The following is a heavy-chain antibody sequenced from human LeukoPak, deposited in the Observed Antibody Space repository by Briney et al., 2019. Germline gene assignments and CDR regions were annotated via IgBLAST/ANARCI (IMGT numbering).Heavy chain of an antibody. CDR1: GFSISSYY. J-gene: IGHJ6*03. D-gene: IGHD6-19*01. CDR2: IHYSGST. V-gene: IGHV4-59*08. CDR3: AGVIRDSSGYYYYYCYMDV. Sequence: SETLSLTCTVSGFSISSYYWSWIRQPPGKGLEWIGYIHYSGSTNYNPSLKSRVTISLDTSKNQLSLKLSSVTAEDKAVYYCAGVIRDSSGYYYYYCYMDVWGKGTTVTVSS.